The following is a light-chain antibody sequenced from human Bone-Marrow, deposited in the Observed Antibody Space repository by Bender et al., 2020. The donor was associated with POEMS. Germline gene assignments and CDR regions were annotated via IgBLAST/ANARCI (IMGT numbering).Light chain of an antibody. Sequence: QSALPQPRSVSGSPGQSVSVSCTGSHGDIGKYNYVSWYQHLPGKAPKLIIYDVTKRPSGVPNRFSGSKSGNTASLTITGLQAEDEGDYYCNAYTRSSTLVFGGGTKLTV. J-gene: IGLJ3*02. V-gene: IGLV2-11*01. CDR3: NAYTRSSTLV. CDR2: DVT. CDR1: HGDIGKYNY.